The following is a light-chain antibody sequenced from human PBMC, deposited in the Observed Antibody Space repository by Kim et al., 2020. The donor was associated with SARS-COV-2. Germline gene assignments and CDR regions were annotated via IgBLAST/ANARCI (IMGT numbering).Light chain of an antibody. CDR3: SSFTSSSTWV. CDR2: DVT. V-gene: IGLV2-14*03. CDR1: SSDVGVFNY. J-gene: IGLJ3*02. Sequence: QSALTQPVSVAGSPGQSITISCTGTSSDVGVFNYVSWYQQYPGKAPKLMIYDVTKRPSGVSNRFSGSKSGNTASLTISGLQTEDEADYYCSSFTSSSTWVFGGGTQLTVL.